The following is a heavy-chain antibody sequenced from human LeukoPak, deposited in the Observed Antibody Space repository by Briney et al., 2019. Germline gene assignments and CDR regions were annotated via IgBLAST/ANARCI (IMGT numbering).Heavy chain of an antibody. V-gene: IGHV3-21*01. CDR2: ISSSSSYI. Sequence: PGGSLRLSCAASGFTFSSYAMSWVRQAPGKGLEWVSSISSSSSYIYYADSVKGRFTISRDNAKNSLYLQMNSLRAEDTAVYYCAGGLGYCSSTSCYSDYWGQGTLVTVSS. CDR1: GFTFSSYA. J-gene: IGHJ4*02. CDR3: AGGLGYCSSTSCYSDY. D-gene: IGHD2-2*02.